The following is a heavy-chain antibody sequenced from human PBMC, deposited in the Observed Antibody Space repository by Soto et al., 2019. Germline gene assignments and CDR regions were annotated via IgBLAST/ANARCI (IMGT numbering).Heavy chain of an antibody. CDR2: ISGSGGST. CDR1: GFTFSSYA. CDR3: AKAPSATDYYGMDV. Sequence: EVQLLESGGGLVQPGGSLRISCAASGFTFSSYAMSWVRQAPGKGLEWVSAISGSGGSTYYADSVKGRFTISRDNSKNTLYLQMNSLRDEDTAVYYCAKAPSATDYYGMDVWGQGTTVTVSS. D-gene: IGHD1-26*01. J-gene: IGHJ6*02. V-gene: IGHV3-23*01.